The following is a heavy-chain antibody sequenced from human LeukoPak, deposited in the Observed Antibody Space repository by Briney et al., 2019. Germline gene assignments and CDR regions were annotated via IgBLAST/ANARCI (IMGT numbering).Heavy chain of an antibody. D-gene: IGHD3-10*01. J-gene: IGHJ4*02. CDR1: GGSISSYY. Sequence: PSETLSLTCTVSGGSISSYYWSWIRQPPGKGLEWIGYIYYSGSTNYNPSLKSRVTISVDTSKNQFSLKLSSVTAADTAVYYCARVGRMRIIDYWGQGTLVTVSS. CDR3: ARVGRMRIIDY. V-gene: IGHV4-59*01. CDR2: IYYSGST.